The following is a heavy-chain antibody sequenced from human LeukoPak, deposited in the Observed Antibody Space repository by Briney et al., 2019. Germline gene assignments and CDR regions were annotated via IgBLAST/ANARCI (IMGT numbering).Heavy chain of an antibody. CDR3: ARGRRTLYKMTPGDAFDI. CDR2: INHSGST. D-gene: IGHD3-16*01. Sequence: PSETLSLTCAVYGGFFSGYYWSWIRQPPGKGLEWIGEINHSGSTNYNPSLKSRVTISVDTSKNQFSLKLSSVTAADTAVYYCARGRRTLYKMTPGDAFDIWGQGTMVTVSS. J-gene: IGHJ3*02. V-gene: IGHV4-34*01. CDR1: GGFFSGYY.